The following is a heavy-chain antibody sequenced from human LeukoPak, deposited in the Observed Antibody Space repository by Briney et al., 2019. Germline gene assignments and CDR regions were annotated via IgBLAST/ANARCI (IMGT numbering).Heavy chain of an antibody. D-gene: IGHD1-20*01. J-gene: IGHJ6*02. CDR2: IGGGGGST. CDR3: ARGSLTGEYGMDV. CDR1: GFTLSHYA. V-gene: IGHV3-23*01. Sequence: GGSLRLSCSMSGFTLSHYAMSWVRQAPGKGLEWVSTIGGGGGSTDYTDSVKGRVTISRDNAKNSLYLQMNSLRAEDTAVYYCARGSLTGEYGMDVWGQGTTVTVSS.